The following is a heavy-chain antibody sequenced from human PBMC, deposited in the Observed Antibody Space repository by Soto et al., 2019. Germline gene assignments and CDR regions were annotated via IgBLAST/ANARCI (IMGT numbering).Heavy chain of an antibody. CDR3: AGGYSSSWYVSYGMDV. J-gene: IGHJ6*02. D-gene: IGHD6-13*01. Sequence: ASVKVSCKASGYTFTSYDINWVRQATGQGLGWMGWMNPNSGNTGYAQKFQGRVTMTRNTSISTAYMELSSLRSEDTAVYYCAGGYSSSWYVSYGMDVWGQGTTVTVSS. CDR1: GYTFTSYD. CDR2: MNPNSGNT. V-gene: IGHV1-8*01.